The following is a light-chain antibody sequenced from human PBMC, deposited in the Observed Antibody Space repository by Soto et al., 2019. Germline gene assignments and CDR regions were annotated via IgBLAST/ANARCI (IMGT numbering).Light chain of an antibody. J-gene: IGKJ2*01. CDR1: QTISTY. Sequence: DIQMTQPPSSLSAAVGDRVTITCRASQTISTYLNWYQQKPGKAPRLLIYDASSLLSGVPSRFSGSGSGTDFTLTIASLQHEDLSTYYCQQSDSTPYTFGQGTKVEI. CDR2: DAS. V-gene: IGKV1-39*01. CDR3: QQSDSTPYT.